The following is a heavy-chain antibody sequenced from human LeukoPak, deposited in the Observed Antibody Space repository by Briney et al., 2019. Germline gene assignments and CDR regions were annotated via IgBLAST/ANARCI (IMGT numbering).Heavy chain of an antibody. CDR2: ISATGVDT. Sequence: GGSLRLSCAASGFIFSNYVMNWVRQAPGKGLEWVASISATGVDTYNGDSAKGRFTISRDNSNNTLFLQVDSLRVEDTAVYYCAKSRWFEERYFEHWGQGILVTVSS. D-gene: IGHD6-13*01. CDR1: GFIFSNYV. CDR3: AKSRWFEERYFEH. V-gene: IGHV3-23*01. J-gene: IGHJ4*02.